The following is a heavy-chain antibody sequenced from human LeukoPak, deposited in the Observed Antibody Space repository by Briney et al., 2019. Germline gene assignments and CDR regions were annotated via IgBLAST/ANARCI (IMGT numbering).Heavy chain of an antibody. J-gene: IGHJ4*02. CDR2: ISWNGGST. D-gene: IGHD2-2*02. CDR3: TKELYTTNHFDS. CDR1: GFTFDDHG. Sequence: GRSLRLSCAASGFTFDDHGMHWVRQGPGKGLEWVSGISWNGGSTGYAGSVKGRFTISRDNTKNSLYLQMNSLRPEGTAFYYCTKELYTTNHFDSWGQGTLVTVSS. V-gene: IGHV3-9*01.